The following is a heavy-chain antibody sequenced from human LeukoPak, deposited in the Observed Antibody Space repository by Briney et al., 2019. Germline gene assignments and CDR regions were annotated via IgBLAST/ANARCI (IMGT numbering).Heavy chain of an antibody. CDR2: INAGNGNT. V-gene: IGHV1-3*01. CDR3: ARELWDSSGPFDY. CDR1: GYTFTSYA. Sequence: APVKVSCKASGYTFTSYAMHWVRQAPGQRLEWMGWINAGNGNTKYSQKFQGRVTITRDTSASTAYMELSSLRSEDTAVYYCARELWDSSGPFDYWGQGTLVTVSS. D-gene: IGHD6-19*01. J-gene: IGHJ4*02.